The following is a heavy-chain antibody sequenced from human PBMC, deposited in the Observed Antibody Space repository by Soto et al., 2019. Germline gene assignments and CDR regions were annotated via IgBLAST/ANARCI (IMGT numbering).Heavy chain of an antibody. CDR3: AKGVLSFHYGMEV. V-gene: IGHV3-23*01. J-gene: IGHJ6*02. Sequence: GGSLRLSCATSGFTFNTYPMTWVRQAPGKGLEWVPSISSTAGRTSSYADSVKGRFAISRDFSDNTVYLQMNNLRVDDTAVYFCAKGVLSFHYGMEVWGQGTTVTVSS. CDR2: ISSTAGRTS. D-gene: IGHD3-10*01. CDR1: GFTFNTYP.